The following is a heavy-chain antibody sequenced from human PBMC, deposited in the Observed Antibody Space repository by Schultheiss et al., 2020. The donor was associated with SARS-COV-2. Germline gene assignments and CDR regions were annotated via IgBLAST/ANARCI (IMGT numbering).Heavy chain of an antibody. J-gene: IGHJ4*02. CDR1: GFTFSSYS. CDR2: ISSSSSYI. CDR3: AKEIYGGLANYGDVDY. Sequence: GGSLRLSCAASGFTFSSYSMNWVRQAPGKGLEWVSSISSSSSYIYYADSVKGRFTISRDNSKNTLYLQMNSLRAEDTAVYYCAKEIYGGLANYGDVDYWGQGTLVTVSS. D-gene: IGHD4-17*01. V-gene: IGHV3-21*01.